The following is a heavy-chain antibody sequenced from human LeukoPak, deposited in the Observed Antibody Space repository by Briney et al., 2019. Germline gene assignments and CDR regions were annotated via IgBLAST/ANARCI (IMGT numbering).Heavy chain of an antibody. Sequence: GGSLRLSCAASGFTFSSYGMRWVRQAPGKGLEWVAVIWYDGSNKYYPDSVQGRFTISRDNSKNTLYMQVNSLIAEDTAVYYCARDRSMSGWYIDLWGRGTLVTVS. CDR1: GFTFSSYG. CDR3: ARDRSMSGWYIDL. D-gene: IGHD2/OR15-2a*01. CDR2: IWYDGSNK. V-gene: IGHV3-33*08. J-gene: IGHJ2*01.